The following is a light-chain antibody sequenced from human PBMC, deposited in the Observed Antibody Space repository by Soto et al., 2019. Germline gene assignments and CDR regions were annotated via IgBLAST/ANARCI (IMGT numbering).Light chain of an antibody. Sequence: DIVMTQSPLSLPVTPGEPASISCRSSQSLLHSNGYNYLDWYLQKPGQSPQLLIYLGSNRASGVPDRFSGSGSGTDFTLKIRRVQDEDVGVYYCMQDLQTPITFGQGTRLEIK. CDR3: MQDLQTPIT. J-gene: IGKJ5*01. CDR1: QSLLHSNGYNY. V-gene: IGKV2-28*01. CDR2: LGS.